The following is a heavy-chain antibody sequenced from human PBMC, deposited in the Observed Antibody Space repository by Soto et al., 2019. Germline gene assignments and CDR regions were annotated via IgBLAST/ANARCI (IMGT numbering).Heavy chain of an antibody. D-gene: IGHD3-10*01. CDR3: AKDQGYYYGSGSYYPFDY. V-gene: IGHV3-23*01. J-gene: IGHJ4*02. CDR2: ISGSGGST. Sequence: EVQLLESGGGLVQPGGSLRLSCAASGFTFSSYAMSWVRQAPGKGLEWVSAISGSGGSTYYADSVKGRFTISRDNSKNTRYLQMNSLRAEDTAVYYCAKDQGYYYGSGSYYPFDYWGQGTLVTVSS. CDR1: GFTFSSYA.